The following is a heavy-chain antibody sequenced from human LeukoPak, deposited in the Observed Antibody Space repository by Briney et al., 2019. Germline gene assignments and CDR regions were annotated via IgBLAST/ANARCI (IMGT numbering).Heavy chain of an antibody. Sequence: SGGSLRLFCAASGFTRSNYDMNWVRQAPGKGLEWVSSISTSSRYIYYKDSVRGRFTISRDDAKNSLYLEMNSLRAEDTAVYYCARADCSSSTCYLRRSWFDPWGQGTLVTVSS. D-gene: IGHD2-2*01. CDR1: GFTRSNYD. J-gene: IGHJ5*02. CDR3: ARADCSSSTCYLRRSWFDP. V-gene: IGHV3-21*01. CDR2: ISTSSRYI.